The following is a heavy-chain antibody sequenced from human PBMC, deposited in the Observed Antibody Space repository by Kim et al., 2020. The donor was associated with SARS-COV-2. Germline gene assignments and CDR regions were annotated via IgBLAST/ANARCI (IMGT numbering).Heavy chain of an antibody. CDR2: TNPDSGIT. V-gene: IGHV1-2*06. Sequence: ASVKVSCKASGYTFNDYYIHWVRQAPGQGLEWMGRTNPDSGITNYPRKFQGRVTMTWDTSINTASMELSGLTYDDTAIYYCAKDFDFRDAFDLWGHGTMVTVSS. CDR3: AKDFDFRDAFDL. J-gene: IGHJ3*01. CDR1: GYTFNDYY.